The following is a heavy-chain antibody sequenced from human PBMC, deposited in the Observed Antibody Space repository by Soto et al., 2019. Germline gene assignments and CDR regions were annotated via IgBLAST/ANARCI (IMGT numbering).Heavy chain of an antibody. CDR1: GYTFTSYD. D-gene: IGHD6-13*01. J-gene: IGHJ4*02. Sequence: QVQLVQSGAEVKKPGASVKVSCKASGYTFTSYDINWVRQATGQGLEWMGWMNPNSGNTGYAQKFQGRVTMTRNTSISTAYMALSSLRSEDTAVYYCARGHRRGIAAAGIRKTAPYYFDYWGQGNLVTVSS. CDR3: ARGHRRGIAAAGIRKTAPYYFDY. V-gene: IGHV1-8*01. CDR2: MNPNSGNT.